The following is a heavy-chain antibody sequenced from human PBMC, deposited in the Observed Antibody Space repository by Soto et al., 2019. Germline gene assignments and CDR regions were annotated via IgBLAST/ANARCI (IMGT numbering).Heavy chain of an antibody. Sequence: SETLSLTCGLYGGSFSAHYWAWIRQSPGKGLEWIGEINHSGSTNYNPSLKSRLTISVDTSKNQFSLMLSSMTAADTAVYYCTGGTNAIRGVTMSLDAFDIWGQGTVVTVSS. CDR2: INHSGST. CDR3: TGGTNAIRGVTMSLDAFDI. D-gene: IGHD3-10*01. CDR1: GGSFSAHY. J-gene: IGHJ3*02. V-gene: IGHV4-34*01.